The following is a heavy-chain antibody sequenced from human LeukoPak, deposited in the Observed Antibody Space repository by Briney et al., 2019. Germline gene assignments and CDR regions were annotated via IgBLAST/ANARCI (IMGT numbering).Heavy chain of an antibody. CDR2: IYYSGST. V-gene: IGHV4-30-4*08. CDR1: GGSISSGDYY. CDR3: ARVTSSSWDPFFDY. J-gene: IGHJ4*02. Sequence: TLPLTCTVSGGSISSGDYYWSWIRQPPGKGLEWIGYIYYSGSTYYNPSLKSRVTISVDTSKNQFSLKLSSVTAADTAVYYCARVTSSSWDPFFDYWGQGTLVTVSS. D-gene: IGHD6-13*01.